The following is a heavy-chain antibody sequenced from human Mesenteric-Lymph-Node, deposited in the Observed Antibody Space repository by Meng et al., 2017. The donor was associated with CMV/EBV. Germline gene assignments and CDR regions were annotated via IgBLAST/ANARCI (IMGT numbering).Heavy chain of an antibody. Sequence: KTSGYPFTSHGLNWVRQAPGQGLEWMGWISGFNGNTNYAQKLQGRVTMTTDTSTSTAHMELRSLRSDDTAVYYCARGLEFAAKTFDYWGPGTLVTVSS. CDR2: ISGFNGNT. V-gene: IGHV1-18*01. CDR1: GYPFTSHG. CDR3: ARGLEFAAKTFDY. D-gene: IGHD3-10*01. J-gene: IGHJ4*02.